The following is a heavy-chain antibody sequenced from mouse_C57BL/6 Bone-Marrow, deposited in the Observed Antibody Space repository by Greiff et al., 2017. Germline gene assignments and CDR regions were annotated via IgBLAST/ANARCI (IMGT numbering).Heavy chain of an antibody. CDR1: GYTFTSYW. CDR3: ARDVLTGTPH. V-gene: IGHV1-50*01. Sequence: QVQLQQPGAELVKPGASVKLSCKASGYTFTSYWMQWVKQRPGQGLEWIGEIDPSDSYTNYNQKFKGKATLTVATSSSTAYMQLSSLTSEDSAVYYCARDVLTGTPHWGQGTTLTVSS. J-gene: IGHJ2*01. CDR2: IDPSDSYT. D-gene: IGHD4-1*01.